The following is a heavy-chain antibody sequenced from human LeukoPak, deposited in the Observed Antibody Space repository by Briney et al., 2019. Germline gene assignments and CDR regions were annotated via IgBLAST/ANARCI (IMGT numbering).Heavy chain of an antibody. V-gene: IGHV3-21*01. CDR2: ISSSSSYI. Sequence: GGSLRLSCAASGFTFSSYSMNWVRQAPGKGLEWVSSISSSSSYIYYADSVKGRFTISRDNAKNSLYLQMNSLRAEDTAVYYCAREGIFWSGYYVYWGQGTLVTVSS. J-gene: IGHJ4*02. D-gene: IGHD3-3*01. CDR1: GFTFSSYS. CDR3: AREGIFWSGYYVY.